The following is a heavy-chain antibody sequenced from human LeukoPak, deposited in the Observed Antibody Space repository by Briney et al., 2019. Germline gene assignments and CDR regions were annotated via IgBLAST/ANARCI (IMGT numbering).Heavy chain of an antibody. CDR3: ARRGDSSWYFDDY. CDR2: INHSGST. D-gene: IGHD6-13*01. Sequence: SETLSLTCAVYGGSFSGYYWSWIRQPPGKGLEWIGEINHSGSTNYNPSLKSRVTISVDTSKNQFSLKLSSVTAADTAVYYCARRGDSSWYFDDYWGQGTLVTVSS. CDR1: GGSFSGYY. J-gene: IGHJ4*02. V-gene: IGHV4-34*01.